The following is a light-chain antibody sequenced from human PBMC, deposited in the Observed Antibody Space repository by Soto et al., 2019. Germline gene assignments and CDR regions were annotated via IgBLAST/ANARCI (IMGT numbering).Light chain of an antibody. CDR1: QSVSSGF. CDR3: QQYHSSPRT. V-gene: IGKV3-20*01. Sequence: EIVLTQSPGTLSLSPGERATLSCRASQSVSSGFLAWYQQKPGQSPRLLISGASDRATGIPDRFSGSGSGTDFTLTIGRLDPEDFAVYYCQQYHSSPRTFGQGTKVEIK. CDR2: GAS. J-gene: IGKJ1*01.